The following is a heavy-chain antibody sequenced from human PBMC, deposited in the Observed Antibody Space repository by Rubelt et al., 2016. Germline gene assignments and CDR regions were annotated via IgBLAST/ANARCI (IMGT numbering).Heavy chain of an antibody. CDR1: GASVSSHY. V-gene: IGHV4-34*10. CDR3: ARRPRGWNFDY. Sequence: QVQLQESGPGLVKPSETLSLTCVVSGASVSSHYWSWIRQPPGKGLEWIGEINHSGSTNYNPSLKSRVTLSVDTSKNQFLLKLGSVTAADTAVYYCARRPRGWNFDYWGQGTLVTGSA. CDR2: INHSGST. J-gene: IGHJ4*02. D-gene: IGHD6-19*01.